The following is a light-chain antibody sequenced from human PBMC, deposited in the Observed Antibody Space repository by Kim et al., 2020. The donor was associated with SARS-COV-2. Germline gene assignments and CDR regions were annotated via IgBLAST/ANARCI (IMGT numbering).Light chain of an antibody. CDR2: GNN. CDR3: QSYDSSLSGSV. CDR1: RLNIGADYD. V-gene: IGLV1-40*01. J-gene: IGLJ7*01. Sequence: RVPRAAAGSRLNIGADYDVGWYQQHPATAPKLLIYGNNNRPSGVPVRFSGSKSGTSASVAITGIQAEDEADDYCQSYDSSLSGSVFGGGTQLTVL.